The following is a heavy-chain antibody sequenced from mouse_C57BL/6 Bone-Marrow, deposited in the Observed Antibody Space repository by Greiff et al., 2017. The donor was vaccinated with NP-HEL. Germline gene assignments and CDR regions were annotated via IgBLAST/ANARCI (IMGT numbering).Heavy chain of an antibody. CDR2: IYPGDGDT. V-gene: IGHV1-82*01. CDR3: ERGGYYGSYFDY. Sequence: VQLQESGPELVKPGASVKISCKASGYAFSSSWMNWVKQRPGKGLEWIGRIYPGDGDTNYNGKFKGKATLTADKSSSTAYMQLSSLTSEDSAVYFCERGGYYGSYFDYWGQGTTLTVSS. J-gene: IGHJ2*01. CDR1: GYAFSSSW. D-gene: IGHD1-1*01.